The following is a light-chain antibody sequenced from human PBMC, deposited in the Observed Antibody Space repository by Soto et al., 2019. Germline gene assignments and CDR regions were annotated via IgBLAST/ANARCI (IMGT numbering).Light chain of an antibody. CDR2: LAS. Sequence: DIQMTQSPSSLSASVGDRVTITCRASQNVISNVNWYQQKPGRAPKLLIYLASILQSGVPSRFSGSGSGTDFTLTISSLQPEDFATYYCQQSYSSPTFGGGSQVEIK. V-gene: IGKV1-39*01. CDR3: QQSYSSPT. J-gene: IGKJ4*01. CDR1: QNVISN.